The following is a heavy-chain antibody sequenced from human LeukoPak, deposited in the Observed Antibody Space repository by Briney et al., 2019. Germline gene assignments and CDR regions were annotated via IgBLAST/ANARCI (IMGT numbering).Heavy chain of an antibody. Sequence: GGYLRLSCAASGFTFSNYWMHWVRQAPGKGLVWVSRSNSEGSTTSYADSVKGRFTISRDNAKNTLYLQMNSLRAEDTAVYYCTREKGYYGMDVWGQGTTVTVSS. V-gene: IGHV3-74*01. CDR2: SNSEGSTT. CDR1: GFTFSNYW. J-gene: IGHJ6*02. CDR3: TREKGYYGMDV.